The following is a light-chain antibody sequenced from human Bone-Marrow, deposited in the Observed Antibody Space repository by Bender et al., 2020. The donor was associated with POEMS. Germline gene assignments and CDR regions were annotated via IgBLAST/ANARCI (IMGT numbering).Light chain of an antibody. CDR2: YDV. J-gene: IGLJ3*02. CDR3: SAWDDSLSGWV. CDR1: SSNIVNHG. V-gene: IGLV1-36*01. Sequence: QSVVTQSPSLSEAPRQRVTISCSAISSNIVNHGVNWYQQLPGEAPKLLIYYDVLLTPVVSDRFSASKSGTSASLAISELQSEDEDLYYCSAWDDSLSGWVVGGGTKLTVL.